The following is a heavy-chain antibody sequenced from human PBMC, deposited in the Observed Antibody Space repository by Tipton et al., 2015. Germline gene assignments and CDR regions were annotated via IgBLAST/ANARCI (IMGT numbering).Heavy chain of an antibody. CDR2: IYWSGRT. J-gene: IGHJ6*02. CDR1: AYSISSDYY. Sequence: GLVKPSETLSLTCAVSAYSISSDYYWGWIRQPPGKGLEWIGIIYWSGRTNYNSSLKSRVTISVDTSKNEFSLKLRSVTAADTAVYYCARDLEHGMDVWGQGTTVTVSS. CDR3: ARDLEHGMDV. D-gene: IGHD5-24*01. V-gene: IGHV4-38-2*02.